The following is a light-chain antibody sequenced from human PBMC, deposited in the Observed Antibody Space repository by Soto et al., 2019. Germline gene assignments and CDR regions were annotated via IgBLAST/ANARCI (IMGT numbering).Light chain of an antibody. Sequence: DIPMTQSPATLSASVGDRVTITCRASQSISGWLAWYQQKPGKAPKVLISAASRLEGGVPSRFSGSGSGTEFTLTISGLRSDDFAAYYHQQYVSYSPWTFGQGTKVEMK. CDR1: QSISGW. V-gene: IGKV1-5*01. CDR2: AAS. J-gene: IGKJ1*01. CDR3: QQYVSYSPWT.